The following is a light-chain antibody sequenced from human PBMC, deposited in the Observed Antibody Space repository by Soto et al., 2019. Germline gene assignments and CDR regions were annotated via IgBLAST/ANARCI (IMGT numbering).Light chain of an antibody. CDR1: QNLLYSSNRKNY. CDR2: WAS. Sequence: DIVMTQSPDSLAVSLGERATINCRSGQNLLYSSNRKNYLAWYQQKPGQPPKLLVSWASNRESGIPDRFSARGSWTDFTLTINNLQAEDWAVYFCQQYSSTPFTFGQGTKVEIK. CDR3: QQYSSTPFT. V-gene: IGKV4-1*01. J-gene: IGKJ2*01.